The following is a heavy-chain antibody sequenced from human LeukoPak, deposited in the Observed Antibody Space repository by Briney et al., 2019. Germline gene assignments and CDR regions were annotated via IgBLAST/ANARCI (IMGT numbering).Heavy chain of an antibody. Sequence: GGSLRLSCAASGFTFSSYEMNWVRQAPGKGLEWVSYISSSGSTIYYADSVKGRFTISRDNAKNSLYLQMNSLRAEDTAAYYCAREGPRQLVQGGFDYWGQGTLVTVSS. CDR2: ISSSGSTI. CDR3: AREGPRQLVQGGFDY. CDR1: GFTFSSYE. V-gene: IGHV3-48*03. D-gene: IGHD6-13*01. J-gene: IGHJ4*02.